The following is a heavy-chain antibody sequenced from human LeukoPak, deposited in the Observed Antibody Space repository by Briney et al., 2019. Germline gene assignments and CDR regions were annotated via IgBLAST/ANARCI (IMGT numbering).Heavy chain of an antibody. J-gene: IGHJ4*02. CDR3: ARDFYGSRPGAFDY. Sequence: PGGSLRLSCAASGFTFSSYWMSWVRQAPGKGLEWVANIKQDGSEKYYVDSVKGRFTISRDNAKNSLYLQMNSLRAEDTAVYYCARDFYGSRPGAFDYWGQGTLITVSS. CDR2: IKQDGSEK. D-gene: IGHD3-10*01. CDR1: GFTFSSYW. V-gene: IGHV3-7*01.